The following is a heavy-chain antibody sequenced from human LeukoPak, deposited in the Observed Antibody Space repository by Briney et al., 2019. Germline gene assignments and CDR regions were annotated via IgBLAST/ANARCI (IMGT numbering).Heavy chain of an antibody. CDR2: IRYDGSNK. CDR1: GFTFSSYG. V-gene: IGHV3-30*02. D-gene: IGHD6-13*01. Sequence: GGSLRLSCAASGFTFSSYGMNWVRQAPGKGLEWVAFIRYDGSNKYYADSVKGRFTISRDNSKNTLYLQMNSLRAEDTAVYYCAKGSSSWHYFDYWGQGTLVTVSS. J-gene: IGHJ4*02. CDR3: AKGSSSWHYFDY.